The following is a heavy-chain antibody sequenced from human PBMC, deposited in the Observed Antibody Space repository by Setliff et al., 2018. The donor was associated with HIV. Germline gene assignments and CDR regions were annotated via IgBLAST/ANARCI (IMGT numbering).Heavy chain of an antibody. Sequence: GGSLRLSCAASGFTFSSYTMNWVRQAPGKGLEWVSSISSSSYYIYYADSVKGRFTISRNNAKNSLFLQMNSLRAEDTAVYYCASIELAAMVPVDYWGQGTLVTVSS. J-gene: IGHJ4*02. CDR3: ASIELAAMVPVDY. V-gene: IGHV3-21*01. D-gene: IGHD5-18*01. CDR1: GFTFSSYT. CDR2: ISSSSYYI.